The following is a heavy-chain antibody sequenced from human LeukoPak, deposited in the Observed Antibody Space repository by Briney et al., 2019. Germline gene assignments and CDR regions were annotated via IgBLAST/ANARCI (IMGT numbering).Heavy chain of an antibody. D-gene: IGHD2-2*01. CDR1: GESFSGYY. V-gene: IGHV4-34*01. J-gene: IGHJ4*02. CDR3: ARQPCSKTTCSDY. Sequence: PSETLSLTCAVLGESFSGYYWTWIRQTPGKGLEWIGEISHSGNTNYNPSLKSRVTISGDTAKNQFSLMLSSVTAADTAVYYCARQPCSKTTCSDYWGQGTLVTVSS. CDR2: ISHSGNT.